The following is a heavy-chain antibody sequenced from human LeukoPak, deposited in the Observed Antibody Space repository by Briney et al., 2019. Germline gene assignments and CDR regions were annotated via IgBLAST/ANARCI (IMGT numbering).Heavy chain of an antibody. D-gene: IGHD1-26*01. J-gene: IGHJ3*02. Sequence: RASVKVSCKASGYTLTNYNINWVRLASGQGLEWMGWMNPNNGNTGYAQKFQGRVTMTRSISTNTAYMELSGLRSEDTAIYYCARGGYRGTFFGVFDIWGQGTMVTVSS. V-gene: IGHV1-8*01. CDR1: GYTLTNYN. CDR2: MNPNNGNT. CDR3: ARGGYRGTFFGVFDI.